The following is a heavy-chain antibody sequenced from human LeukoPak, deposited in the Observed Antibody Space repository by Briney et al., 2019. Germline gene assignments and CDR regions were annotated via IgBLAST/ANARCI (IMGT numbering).Heavy chain of an antibody. J-gene: IGHJ5*02. CDR3: SRTGLGYSLANGLDA. D-gene: IGHD5-18*01. CDR1: GFTFSGYW. Sequence: GGSLRLSCAASGFTFSGYWMSWVRQAPGKGLEWVANIKQDGSEKYYVDSVKGRFTISRDNAKNSLYLQMNSLRSEDTAEYYCSRTGLGYSLANGLDAWGQGTLVTVSS. V-gene: IGHV3-7*01. CDR2: IKQDGSEK.